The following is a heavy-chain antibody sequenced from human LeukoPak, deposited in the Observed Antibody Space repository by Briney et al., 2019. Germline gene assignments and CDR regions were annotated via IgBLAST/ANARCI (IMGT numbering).Heavy chain of an antibody. D-gene: IGHD4-23*01. Sequence: PSETLSLTCAVYGGSFSGYYWSWIRQPPGKGLEWIGEINHSGSTNYNPSLKSRVTISVDTSKNQFSLKLSSVTAADTAVYYCARVRALRRWVYYYYYYMDVWGKGTTVTVSS. CDR3: ARVRALRRWVYYYYYYMDV. CDR2: INHSGST. J-gene: IGHJ6*03. V-gene: IGHV4-34*01. CDR1: GGSFSGYY.